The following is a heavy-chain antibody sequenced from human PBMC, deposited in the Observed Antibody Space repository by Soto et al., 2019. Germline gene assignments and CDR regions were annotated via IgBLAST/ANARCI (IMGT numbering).Heavy chain of an antibody. D-gene: IGHD6-13*01. CDR3: ARGPSSWYFGYNWFDP. Sequence: PGGSLRLSCAASGFTFSSYSMNWVRQAPGKGLEWVSYISSSSSTIYYADPVKGRFTISRDNAKNSLYLQMNSLRAEDTAVYYCARGPSSWYFGYNWFDPWGQGTLVTVSS. V-gene: IGHV3-48*04. CDR2: ISSSSSTI. J-gene: IGHJ5*02. CDR1: GFTFSSYS.